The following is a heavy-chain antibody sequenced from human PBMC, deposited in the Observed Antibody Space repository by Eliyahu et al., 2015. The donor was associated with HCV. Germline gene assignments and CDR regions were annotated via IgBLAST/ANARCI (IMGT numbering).Heavy chain of an antibody. D-gene: IGHD3-10*01. J-gene: IGHJ4*02. CDR3: ARFPIWGLSILRRHFDS. CDR2: INHSGST. Sequence: QVQLQQWGAGLLKPSETLSLTCAAYGGXFSGNAWXWIRXPPGKGLEWIGEINHSGSTNYNPSLKSRVTISIDTSKNQFSLILSSVTAADTAVYYCARFPIWGLSILRRHFDSWGQGSLVTVSS. CDR1: GGXFSGNA. V-gene: IGHV4-34*02.